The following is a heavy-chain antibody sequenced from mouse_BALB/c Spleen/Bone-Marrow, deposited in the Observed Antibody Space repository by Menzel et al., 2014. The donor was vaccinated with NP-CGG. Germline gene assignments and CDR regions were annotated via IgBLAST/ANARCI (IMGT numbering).Heavy chain of an antibody. CDR2: IWAGGST. Sequence: VQLVESGPGLVAPSQSLSITCTVSGFSLTTYGVHWVRQPPGKGLEWLGVIWAGGSTNYTSALMSRLSISKDISKSQVFLKMNSLQTDDTAMYYCARGVRHFDYWGQGTTLTVSS. CDR3: ARGVRHFDY. V-gene: IGHV2-9*02. J-gene: IGHJ2*01. CDR1: GFSLTTYG.